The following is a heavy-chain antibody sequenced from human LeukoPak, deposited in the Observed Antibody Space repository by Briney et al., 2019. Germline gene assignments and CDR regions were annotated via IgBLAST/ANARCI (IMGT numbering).Heavy chain of an antibody. CDR3: ARAYFDY. CDR1: GGSFSGYY. V-gene: IGHV4-34*01. J-gene: IGHJ4*02. Sequence: SETLSLTCAVYGGSFSGYYWSWIRQPPGKGLEWIGEINHSGSTNYNPSLKSRVTISVDTSKNQFSLKLSSVTAADTAVYYCARAYFDYWGQGTLVTVSS. CDR2: INHSGST.